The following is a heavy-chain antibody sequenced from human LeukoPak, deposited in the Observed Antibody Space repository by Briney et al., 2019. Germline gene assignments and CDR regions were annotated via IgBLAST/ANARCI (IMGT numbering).Heavy chain of an antibody. CDR1: GGSISSYY. V-gene: IGHV4-59*01. CDR2: IYYSGST. J-gene: IGHJ6*02. CDR3: ARDPQEYYYAHMDV. D-gene: IGHD3-10*01. Sequence: SETLSLTCTVSGGSISSYYWSWIRQPPGKGLEWIGYIYYSGSTNYNPSLKSRVTISVDTSKNQFSLKLSSVTAADTAVYYCARDPQEYYYAHMDVWGQGTTVTVSS.